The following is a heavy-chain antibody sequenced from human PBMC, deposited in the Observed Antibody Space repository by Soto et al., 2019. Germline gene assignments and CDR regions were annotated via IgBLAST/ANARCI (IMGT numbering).Heavy chain of an antibody. D-gene: IGHD6-25*01. Sequence: SDTLSLTCTVSGGSISSYYWSWIRQPPGKGLEWIGYIYYSGSTNYNPSLKSRVTISVDTSKNQFSLKLSSVTTADTAVYYCARPHGGSSGCDNWFDPWGQGTLVTVSS. CDR1: GGSISSYY. CDR2: IYYSGST. J-gene: IGHJ5*02. V-gene: IGHV4-59*01. CDR3: ARPHGGSSGCDNWFDP.